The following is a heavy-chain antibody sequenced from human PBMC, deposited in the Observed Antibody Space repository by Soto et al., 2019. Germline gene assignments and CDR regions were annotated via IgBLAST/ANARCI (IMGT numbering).Heavy chain of an antibody. CDR3: ARDQIFYYDSSGYYPRAFDI. J-gene: IGHJ3*02. V-gene: IGHV4-31*03. D-gene: IGHD3-22*01. CDR1: GGSISSGGYY. CDR2: IYYSGST. Sequence: LSETLSLTCTVSGGSISSGGYYWSWIRQHPGKGLEWIGYIYYSGSTYYNPSLKSRVTVSVDTSKNQFSLKLSSVTAADTAVYYCARDQIFYYDSSGYYPRAFDIWGQGTMVTVSS.